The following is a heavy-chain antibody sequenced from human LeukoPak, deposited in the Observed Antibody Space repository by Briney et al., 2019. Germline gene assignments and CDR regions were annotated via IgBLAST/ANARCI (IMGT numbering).Heavy chain of an antibody. CDR2: IYHSGST. D-gene: IGHD3-22*01. V-gene: IGHV4-59*01. J-gene: IGHJ4*02. Sequence: SETLSLTCTVSGGSISSDYWSWIRQPPGKGLEWIAYIYHSGSTNYNPSLKSRVTISVDTSKNQFSLKLNSVTAADTAVYYCARDYTGDYDSSGYLYYLDYWGLGALVTVSS. CDR1: GGSISSDY. CDR3: ARDYTGDYDSSGYLYYLDY.